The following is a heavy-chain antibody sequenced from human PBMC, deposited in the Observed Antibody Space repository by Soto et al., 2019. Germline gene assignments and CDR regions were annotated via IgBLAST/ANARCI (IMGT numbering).Heavy chain of an antibody. Sequence: ASVKVACKASGYTFTRSDINWVRQATGQGVEWMGWMNPNSGNTGYAQKFQGRVTMTRDTSITTAYMELSSHRSEDTAVYYRARSHRHSGFDYWGQ. V-gene: IGHV1-8*01. CDR3: ARSHRHSGFDY. CDR1: GYTFTRSD. D-gene: IGHD3-16*02. J-gene: IGHJ4*01. CDR2: MNPNSGNT.